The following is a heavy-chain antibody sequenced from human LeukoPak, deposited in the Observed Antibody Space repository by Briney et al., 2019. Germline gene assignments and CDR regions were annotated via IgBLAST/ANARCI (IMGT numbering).Heavy chain of an antibody. Sequence: GRSLRLSCVASGFTFSGYGMHWVRQAPGKGLEWVAVIWYDGSKTYYADSVKGRFTISRDNSKDTLYLQMSSLRVEDTAAYYCARYLGRRNAFDLWGQGTMVTVSS. D-gene: IGHD3-16*01. CDR1: GFTFSGYG. CDR2: IWYDGSKT. CDR3: ARYLGRRNAFDL. V-gene: IGHV3-33*01. J-gene: IGHJ3*01.